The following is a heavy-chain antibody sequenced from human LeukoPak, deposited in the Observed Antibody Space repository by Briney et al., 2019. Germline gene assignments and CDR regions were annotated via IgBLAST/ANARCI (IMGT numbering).Heavy chain of an antibody. CDR3: AKGYYDSSGSYFDY. Sequence: GGSLRLSCAASGLTFSSYGMHWVRLAPGKGLEWVAFIRYDGSNKYYADSVKGRFTISRDNSKNTLYLQMNSLRAEDTAVYYCAKGYYDSSGSYFDYWGQGTLVTVSS. D-gene: IGHD3-22*01. J-gene: IGHJ4*02. CDR2: IRYDGSNK. V-gene: IGHV3-30*02. CDR1: GLTFSSYG.